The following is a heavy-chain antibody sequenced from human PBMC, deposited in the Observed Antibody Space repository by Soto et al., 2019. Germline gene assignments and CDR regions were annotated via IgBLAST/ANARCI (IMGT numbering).Heavy chain of an antibody. Sequence: QVQLVQSGAEVKKPGSSVKVSCKASGGTFSSYAISWVRQAPGQGLEWMGGISTIFGTANYAQKFQGRVTITADKSTSTAYMELSSLRSEDTAVYYCARERSSGYYVPFDYWGQGPLVTVSS. CDR1: GGTFSSYA. J-gene: IGHJ4*02. D-gene: IGHD3-22*01. CDR3: ARERSSGYYVPFDY. V-gene: IGHV1-69*06. CDR2: ISTIFGTA.